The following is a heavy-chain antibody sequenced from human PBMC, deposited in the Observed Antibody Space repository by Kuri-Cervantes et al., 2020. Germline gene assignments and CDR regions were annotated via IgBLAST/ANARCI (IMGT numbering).Heavy chain of an antibody. D-gene: IGHD6-13*01. CDR1: GGSISSGDYY. CDR2: ILYSGST. CDR3: ARANGYSSSWGFDP. J-gene: IGHJ5*02. V-gene: IGHV4-30-4*01. Sequence: SETLSPTWTVSGGSISSGDYYWSWIRQPPGKGREWIGYILYSGSTYYNPSLKSRVTISVDTSKTRFSLKLSSVTSAATAVYYCARANGYSSSWGFDPWGQGTLVTVSS.